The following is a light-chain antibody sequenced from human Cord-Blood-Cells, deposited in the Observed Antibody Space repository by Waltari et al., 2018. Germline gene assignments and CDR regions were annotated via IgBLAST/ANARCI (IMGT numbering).Light chain of an antibody. J-gene: IGLJ3*02. CDR3: CSYAGSYNWV. CDR2: DVS. CDR1: SSDVGGYNY. Sequence: QSALTQPRSVSGSPGQSVTISCTGTSSDVGGYNYVSWYQQHPGKAPKLMIYDVSKRPSGVPDRISGSKSGNTASLTISGLQAEDEADYYCCSYAGSYNWVFGGGTKLTVL. V-gene: IGLV2-11*01.